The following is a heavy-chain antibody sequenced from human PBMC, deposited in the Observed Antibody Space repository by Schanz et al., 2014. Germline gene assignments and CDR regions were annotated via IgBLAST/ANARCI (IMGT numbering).Heavy chain of an antibody. CDR1: GFTLSSYA. CDR3: ARDRGYCSGGSCSTFDY. D-gene: IGHD2-15*01. V-gene: IGHV3-30-3*01. CDR2: ISYDGSNK. Sequence: QVQLVESGGGVVQPGRSLRLSCAAYGFTLSSYAMHWVRQAPGKGLEWVAVISYDGSNKYYADYVKGRFTISRDNSKNTLYLQMSTLRAEDTAVYYCARDRGYCSGGSCSTFDYWGQGTLVTVSS. J-gene: IGHJ4*02.